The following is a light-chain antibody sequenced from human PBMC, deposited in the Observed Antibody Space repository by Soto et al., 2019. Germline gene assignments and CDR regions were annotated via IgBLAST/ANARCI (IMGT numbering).Light chain of an antibody. J-gene: IGKJ4*01. CDR3: QQFDSVPLT. V-gene: IGKV1-33*01. CDR2: DTS. Sequence: DIQMTQSPSSLSASVGDRVTITCRASQSISSYLNWYQQKPGKAPKLLIFDTSHLATGVPARFSGSGSDTYFTFTITNLQAEDFAAYYCQQFDSVPLTFGGGTHVEI. CDR1: QSISSY.